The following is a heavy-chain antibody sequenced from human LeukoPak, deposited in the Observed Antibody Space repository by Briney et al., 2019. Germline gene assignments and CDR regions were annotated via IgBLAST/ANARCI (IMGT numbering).Heavy chain of an antibody. CDR3: ASLIVGATSVDY. CDR1: GGSISSGDYY. J-gene: IGHJ4*02. D-gene: IGHD1-26*01. Sequence: SQTLSLTCTVSGGSISSGDYYWSWIRQPPGTGLEWLGYIYYSGRTYYNPSLKSRVIISVDTSKTQCSLKLSSVTAADTAEYYCASLIVGATSVDYWGQGTLVTVSS. CDR2: IYYSGRT. V-gene: IGHV4-30-4*08.